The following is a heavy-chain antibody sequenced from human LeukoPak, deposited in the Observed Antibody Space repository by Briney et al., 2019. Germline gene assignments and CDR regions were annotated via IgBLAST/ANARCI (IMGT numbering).Heavy chain of an antibody. J-gene: IGHJ4*02. CDR1: GXSISNTNW. V-gene: IGHV4-4*02. CDR2: ISLTGLT. D-gene: IGHD2-8*01. Sequence: SGTLSLTCGVSGXSISNTNWWSWVRQPPGQGLERIGEISLTGLTHYNPSLESRVTVSLDKSKNQLSLNLTSVTAADTAVYYCSRENGAFSPFGYWGQGTLVTVLS. CDR3: SRENGAFSPFGY.